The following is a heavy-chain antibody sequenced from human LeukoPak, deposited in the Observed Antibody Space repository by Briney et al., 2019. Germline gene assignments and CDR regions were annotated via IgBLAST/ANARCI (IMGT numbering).Heavy chain of an antibody. CDR1: GFTFSDYY. D-gene: IGHD3-10*01. V-gene: IGHV3-23*01. Sequence: GGSLRLSCTASGFTFSDYYMSWVRQAPGKGLEWVSAISGSGDNTYYADSVKGRFTISRDNSKNTLYLQMNSLRAEDTAVYYCAKGYGSGTYYRIPFDYWGQGTLVTVSS. CDR2: ISGSGDNT. CDR3: AKGYGSGTYYRIPFDY. J-gene: IGHJ4*02.